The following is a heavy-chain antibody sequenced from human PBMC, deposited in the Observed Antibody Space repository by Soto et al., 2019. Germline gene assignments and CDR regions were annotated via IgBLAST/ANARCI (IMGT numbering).Heavy chain of an antibody. V-gene: IGHV3-13*01. D-gene: IGHD3-16*01. J-gene: IGHJ6*03. CDR1: GFTFSSYD. CDR3: ARESFGAYYYYMDV. Sequence: GGSLRLSCAASGFTFSSYDMHWVRQATGKGLEWVSAIGTAGDTYYPGSVKGRFTISRENAKNSLYLQMNSLRAGDTAVYYCARESFGAYYYYMDVWGKGTTVTVSS. CDR2: IGTAGDT.